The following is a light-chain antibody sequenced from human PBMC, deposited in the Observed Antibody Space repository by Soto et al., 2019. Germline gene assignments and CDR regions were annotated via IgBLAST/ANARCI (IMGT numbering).Light chain of an antibody. V-gene: IGLV1-40*01. Sequence: QSVLTQPPSVSGAPGQRVTISCTGSSSNIGAGYDVHWYQQLPGTAPKLLICGNSNRPSGVPDRFSGSKSGTSASLAITGLQAEDEADYYCQSYDSSLVVFGGGTKVTVL. CDR2: GNS. J-gene: IGLJ2*01. CDR3: QSYDSSLVV. CDR1: SSNIGAGYD.